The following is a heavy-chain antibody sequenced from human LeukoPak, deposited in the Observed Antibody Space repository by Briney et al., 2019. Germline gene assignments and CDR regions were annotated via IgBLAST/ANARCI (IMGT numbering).Heavy chain of an antibody. CDR3: TTGATRLLLEY. CDR1: GFTFSSSW. D-gene: IGHD2/OR15-2a*01. J-gene: IGHJ4*02. CDR2: IKSKTDGGTT. V-gene: IGHV3-15*01. Sequence: GGSLRLSCAASGFTFSSSWMHWVRQAPGKGLEWVGRIKSKTDGGTTEYAAPVKGRFTISRDDSKNTLYLQMNSLKTEDTAVYYCTTGATRLLLEYWGQGTLVTVSS.